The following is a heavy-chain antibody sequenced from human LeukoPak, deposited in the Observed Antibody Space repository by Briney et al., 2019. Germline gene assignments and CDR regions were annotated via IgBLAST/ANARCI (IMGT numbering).Heavy chain of an antibody. V-gene: IGHV3-21*01. CDR3: ARVVGATRGRYFDY. J-gene: IGHJ4*02. CDR1: GFTFSSYS. D-gene: IGHD1-26*01. CDR2: ISSSSSYI. Sequence: GGSLRLSCAASGFTFSSYSMNWVRQAPGKGLEWVSSISSSSSYIYYADSVKGRFTISRDNAKNSLYLQMNSLRAEDTAVYYCARVVGATRGRYFDYRGQGTLVTVSS.